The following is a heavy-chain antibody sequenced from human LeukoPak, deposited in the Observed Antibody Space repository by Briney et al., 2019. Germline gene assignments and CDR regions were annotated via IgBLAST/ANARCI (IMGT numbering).Heavy chain of an antibody. D-gene: IGHD5-24*01. CDR3: ARDSRDGYSFDY. Sequence: ASVKVSCKASGGTFSSYAISWVRQAPGQGLEWMGGIILIFGTANYAQKFQGRVTITTDESTSTAYMELSSLRSEDTAVYYCARDSRDGYSFDYWGQGTLVTVSS. J-gene: IGHJ4*02. CDR1: GGTFSSYA. CDR2: IILIFGTA. V-gene: IGHV1-69*05.